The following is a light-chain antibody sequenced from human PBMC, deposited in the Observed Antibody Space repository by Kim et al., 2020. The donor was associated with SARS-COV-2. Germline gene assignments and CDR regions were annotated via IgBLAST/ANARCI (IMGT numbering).Light chain of an antibody. V-gene: IGKV1-5*03. Sequence: SASLGDRVTIPCRAIQTIGSRMAWYQQKPGNAPTLLIYEAASLEAGVPSRFSGSRSGPEFTLTISSLQPDDFATYYCQQYNIYSATFGQGTRLEI. CDR3: QQYNIYSAT. CDR1: QTIGSR. J-gene: IGKJ2*01. CDR2: EAA.